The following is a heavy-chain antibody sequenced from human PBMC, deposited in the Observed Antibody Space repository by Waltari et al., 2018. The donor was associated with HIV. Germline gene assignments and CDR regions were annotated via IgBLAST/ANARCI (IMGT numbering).Heavy chain of an antibody. CDR1: GGSIISSPYY. CDR2: IHYSGAT. J-gene: IGHJ4*02. V-gene: IGHV4-39*01. CDR3: AGGVTADF. Sequence: SGGSIISSPYYWNWIRQPPGKGLEWIASIHYSGATYYNPSLESRVTISVHTSQNQFSLKLNSVTAADTAVYYCAGGVTADFWGQGTLVTVSS. D-gene: IGHD2-21*02.